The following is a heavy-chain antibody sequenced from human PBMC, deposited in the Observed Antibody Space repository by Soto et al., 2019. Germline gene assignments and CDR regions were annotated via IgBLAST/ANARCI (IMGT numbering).Heavy chain of an antibody. CDR3: ARGPRITMVRGVKVPGMDV. J-gene: IGHJ6*02. D-gene: IGHD3-10*01. CDR2: INHSGST. Sequence: QVQLQQWGAGLLKPSETLSLTCAVYGGSFSGYYWSWIRQPPGKGLEWIGEINHSGSTNYNPSLKSRVTISVDTSKNLFSLKLSSVTAADTAVYYCARGPRITMVRGVKVPGMDVWGQGTTVTVSS. CDR1: GGSFSGYY. V-gene: IGHV4-34*01.